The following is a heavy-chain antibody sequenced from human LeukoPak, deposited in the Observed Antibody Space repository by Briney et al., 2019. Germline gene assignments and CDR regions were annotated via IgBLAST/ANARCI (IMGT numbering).Heavy chain of an antibody. CDR2: INQSGST. CDR1: GGSFSGYY. V-gene: IGHV4-34*01. Sequence: PSETLSLTCAVYGGSFSGYYWSWIRQPPGKGLEWIGEINQSGSTNYNPSLKSRVTISVDTSKNQFSLKLSSVTAADTAVYYCARGREMATLTPFDYWGQGTLVTVSS. J-gene: IGHJ4*02. D-gene: IGHD5-24*01. CDR3: ARGREMATLTPFDY.